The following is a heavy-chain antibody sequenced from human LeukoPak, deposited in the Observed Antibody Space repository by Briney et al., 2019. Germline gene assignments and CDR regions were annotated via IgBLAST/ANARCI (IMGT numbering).Heavy chain of an antibody. CDR1: GGTFSSYA. CDR2: IIPIFGTA. V-gene: IGHV1-69*01. CDR3: AKNYYGSGNHRNFDY. D-gene: IGHD3-10*01. J-gene: IGHJ4*02. Sequence: SVKVSCKASGGTFSSYAISWVRQAPGQGLEWMGGIIPIFGTANYAQKFQGRVTITADESTSTAYMELSSLRSEDTAVYYCAKNYYGSGNHRNFDYWGQGTLVTVSS.